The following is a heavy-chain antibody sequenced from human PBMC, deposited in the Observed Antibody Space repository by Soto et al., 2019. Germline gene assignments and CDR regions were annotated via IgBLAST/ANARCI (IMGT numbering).Heavy chain of an antibody. CDR1: GFSLTTSGVG. CDR3: AHRILRTVFGLVTTTAIYFDS. J-gene: IGHJ4*02. Sequence: QITLNESGPTVVKPAETLTLTCTFSGFSLTTSGVGVGWIRQSPGKAPEWLALIYWDDDKRYSASLKSRLTTTKDTSKNQVVLTMASVDPADTATYYCAHRILRTVFGLVTTTAIYFDSWGQGTPVVVSS. CDR2: IYWDDDK. V-gene: IGHV2-5*02. D-gene: IGHD3-3*01.